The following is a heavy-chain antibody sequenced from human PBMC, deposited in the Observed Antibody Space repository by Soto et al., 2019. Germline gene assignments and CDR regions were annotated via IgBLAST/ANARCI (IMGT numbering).Heavy chain of an antibody. J-gene: IGHJ4*02. Sequence: QLQLQESGPGLVKPSETLSLTCTVSGGSISSSSYYWGWIRQPPGKGLEWIGSIYYSGSTYYNPSLKSRVTISVDTSKNQFSLKLSSVTAADTAVYYCASHGWEMATIVSGGDFDYWGQGTLVTVSS. D-gene: IGHD5-12*01. CDR3: ASHGWEMATIVSGGDFDY. V-gene: IGHV4-39*01. CDR2: IYYSGST. CDR1: GGSISSSSYY.